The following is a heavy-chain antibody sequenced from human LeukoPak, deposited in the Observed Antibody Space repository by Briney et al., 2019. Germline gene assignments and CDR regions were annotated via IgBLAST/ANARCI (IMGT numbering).Heavy chain of an antibody. CDR2: IIPIFGTA. V-gene: IGHV1-69*13. D-gene: IGHD6-13*01. Sequence: PVKVSCKASGGTFSSYAISWVRQAPGQGLEWMGGIIPIFGTANYAQKFQGRVTITADESTSTAYMELSSLRSEDTAMYYCARGSYSSSSRMSGYYGMDVWGQGTTVTVSS. CDR1: GGTFSSYA. CDR3: ARGSYSSSSRMSGYYGMDV. J-gene: IGHJ6*02.